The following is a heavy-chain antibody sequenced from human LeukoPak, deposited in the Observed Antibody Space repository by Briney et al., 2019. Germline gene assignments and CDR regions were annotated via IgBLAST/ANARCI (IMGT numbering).Heavy chain of an antibody. V-gene: IGHV3-23*01. CDR3: AKEKKSGGWPIDY. CDR2: ISDGGDYT. Sequence: PGGSLRLSCAASGFTFSTYAMSWVRQAPGKGLEWVSGISDGGDYTYYADSVKGRFTISRDNSQNTLYLQMNSLRADDTAVYHCAKEKKSGGWPIDYWGQGVLVTVSS. D-gene: IGHD2-15*01. CDR1: GFTFSTYA. J-gene: IGHJ4*02.